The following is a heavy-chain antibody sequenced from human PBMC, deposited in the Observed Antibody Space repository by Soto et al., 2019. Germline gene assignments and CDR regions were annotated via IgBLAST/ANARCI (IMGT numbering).Heavy chain of an antibody. V-gene: IGHV4-31*03. CDR1: GGSIRSGGYF. Sequence: PSETLSLTCTVSGGSIRSGGYFWSWVRQQPGKGLEWIGHIYYRGGTSYNPSLESRVAMSVDTPKNEFTLKVNSVTAADTAIYYCARFAKEENPKLESWYAFDFWGRGTLVTVSS. CDR3: ARFAKEENPKLESWYAFDF. CDR2: IYYRGGT. J-gene: IGHJ4*02. D-gene: IGHD6-13*01.